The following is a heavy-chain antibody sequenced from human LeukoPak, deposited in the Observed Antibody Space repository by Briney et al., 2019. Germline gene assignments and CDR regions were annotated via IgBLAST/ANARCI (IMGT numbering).Heavy chain of an antibody. CDR2: IKSKTDGGTT. CDR3: TTYTRGGMDV. CDR1: GFTFSNAW. V-gene: IGHV3-15*01. D-gene: IGHD4-11*01. Sequence: GGSLRLSCAASGFTFSNAWMTWVRQAPGKGREWVGGIKSKTDGGTTDYAAPVKGRFTVSRDDSKNTLYLQMNSLKTEDTALYYCTTYTRGGMDVWGQGTTVTVSS. J-gene: IGHJ6*02.